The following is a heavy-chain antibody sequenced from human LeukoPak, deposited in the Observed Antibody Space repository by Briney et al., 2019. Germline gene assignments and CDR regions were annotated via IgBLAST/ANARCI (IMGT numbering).Heavy chain of an antibody. CDR1: GYSFTSYW. CDR3: ARRHSHPIGAFDY. V-gene: IGHV5-51*01. J-gene: IGHJ4*02. Sequence: GESLKISXKGSGYSFTSYWIGWVRQMPGKGLEWMGIIYPGDSDTRYSPSFQGQVTISADKSISTAYLQWSSLKASDTAMYYCARRHSHPIGAFDYWGQGTLVTVSS. CDR2: IYPGDSDT.